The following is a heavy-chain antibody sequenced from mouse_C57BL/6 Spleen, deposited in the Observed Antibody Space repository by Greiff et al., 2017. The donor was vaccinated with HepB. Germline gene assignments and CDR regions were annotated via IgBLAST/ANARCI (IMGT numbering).Heavy chain of an antibody. CDR2: ISDGGSYT. CDR1: GFTFSSYA. Sequence: EVQGVESGGGLVKPGGSLKLSCAASGFTFSSYAMSWVRQTPEKRLEWVATISDGGSYTYYPDNVKGRFTISRDNAKNNLYLQMSHLKSEDTAMYYCARDRGLRQGSYFDYWGQGTTLTVSS. V-gene: IGHV5-4*01. D-gene: IGHD2-2*01. CDR3: ARDRGLRQGSYFDY. J-gene: IGHJ2*01.